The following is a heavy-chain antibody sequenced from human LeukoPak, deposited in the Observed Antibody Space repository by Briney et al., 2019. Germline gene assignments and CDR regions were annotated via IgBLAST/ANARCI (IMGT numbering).Heavy chain of an antibody. CDR1: GFTFSTSW. J-gene: IGHJ4*02. CDR2: IKQDGSEK. V-gene: IGHV3-7*01. CDR3: ARELYYFDY. Sequence: GGSLRLSSAASGFTFSTSWMGWVRQVPGKGLEWVANIKQDGSEKYYVDSVKGRFTISRDNAKNSLYLQMNSLRAEDTAVYYCARELYYFDYWGQGTLVTVSS.